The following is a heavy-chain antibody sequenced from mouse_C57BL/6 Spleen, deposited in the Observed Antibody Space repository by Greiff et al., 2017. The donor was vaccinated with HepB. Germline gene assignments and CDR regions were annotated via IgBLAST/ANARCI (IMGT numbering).Heavy chain of an antibody. CDR1: GYSITSGYY. Sequence: EVKLMESGPGLVKPSQSLSLTCSVTGYSITSGYYWNWIRQFPGNKLEWMGYISYDGSNNYNPSLKNRISITRDTSKNQFFLKLNSVTTEDTATYYCASGGYRAWFAYWGQGTLVTVSA. V-gene: IGHV3-6*01. J-gene: IGHJ3*01. D-gene: IGHD2-2*01. CDR2: ISYDGSN. CDR3: ASGGYRAWFAY.